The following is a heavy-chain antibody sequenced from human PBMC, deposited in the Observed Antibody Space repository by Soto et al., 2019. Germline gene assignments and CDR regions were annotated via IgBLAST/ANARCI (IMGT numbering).Heavy chain of an antibody. CDR2: TYYRSNWRH. CDR3: ARGVAGSGFDL. V-gene: IGHV6-1*01. D-gene: IGHD6-19*01. J-gene: IGHJ4*02. CDR1: GDSVSSNTAA. Sequence: SQTLSLTCAISGDSVSSNTAAWNWIRSSPSRGLEWLGRTYYRSNWRHDYAVSVKSRITVNPDTSKNHFSLQLNSVTPDDTAVYYCARGVAGSGFDLWGPGTPVTVYS.